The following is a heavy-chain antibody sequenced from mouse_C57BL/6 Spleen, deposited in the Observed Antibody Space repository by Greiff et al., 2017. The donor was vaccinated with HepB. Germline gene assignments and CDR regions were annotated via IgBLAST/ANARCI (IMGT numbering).Heavy chain of an antibody. CDR3: ARCASYGSSSYWYFDV. CDR2: IHPNSGST. CDR1: GYTFTSYW. D-gene: IGHD1-1*01. J-gene: IGHJ1*03. Sequence: QVQLQQPGAELVKPGASVKLSCKASGYTFTSYWMHWVKQRPGQGLEWIGMIHPNSGSTNYNEKFKSKATLTVDKSSSTAYMQLSSLTSEDSAVYYCARCASYGSSSYWYFDVWGTGTTVTVSS. V-gene: IGHV1-64*01.